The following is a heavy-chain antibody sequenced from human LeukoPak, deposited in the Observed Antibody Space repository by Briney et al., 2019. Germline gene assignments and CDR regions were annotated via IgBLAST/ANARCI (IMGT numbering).Heavy chain of an antibody. J-gene: IGHJ5*02. CDR3: SRGGYYYGSGSCFWFDP. CDR1: VYTFTSYD. D-gene: IGHD3-10*01. CDR2: MNPNSGNT. Sequence: ASVKVSCKASVYTFTSYDINWVRQATGQGLEWMGWMNPNSGNTGYAQKFQGRVTMIRNTSISTAYMELSSLRSEDTAVYYCSRGGYYYGSGSCFWFDPWGQGTLVTVSS. V-gene: IGHV1-8*01.